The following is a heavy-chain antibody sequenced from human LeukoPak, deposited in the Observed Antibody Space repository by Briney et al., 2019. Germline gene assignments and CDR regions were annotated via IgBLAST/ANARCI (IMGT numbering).Heavy chain of an antibody. Sequence: GGSLRLSCAASGLTFRVSAMSWVRQAPGKGLEWVSLISGSGNSTYYADSVKGRFTISRDNSKNTLYLQMNSLRAEDTAVYYCAKVLVLVSANRYYFDYWGQGTLVTVSS. CDR2: ISGSGNST. J-gene: IGHJ4*02. CDR1: GLTFRVSA. V-gene: IGHV3-23*01. CDR3: AKVLVLVSANRYYFDY. D-gene: IGHD2-15*01.